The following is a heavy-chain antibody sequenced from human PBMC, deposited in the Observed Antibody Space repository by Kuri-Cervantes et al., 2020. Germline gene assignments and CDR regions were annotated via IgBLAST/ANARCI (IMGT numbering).Heavy chain of an antibody. CDR1: GFTFSSYW. J-gene: IGHJ4*02. D-gene: IGHD3-22*01. CDR2: INSDGSST. V-gene: IGHV3-74*01. CDR3: ARDSGYDSRGAFDY. Sequence: GESLKISCAASGFTFSSYWMHWVRQAPGKGLVWVSRINSDGSSTSYADSVKGRFTISRDNSKNTLYLQMNSLRAEDTAVYYCARDSGYDSRGAFDYWGQGTLVTVSS.